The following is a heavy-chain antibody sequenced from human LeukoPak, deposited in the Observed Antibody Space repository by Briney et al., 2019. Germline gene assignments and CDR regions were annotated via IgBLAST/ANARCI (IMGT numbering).Heavy chain of an antibody. J-gene: IGHJ4*02. V-gene: IGHV1-69*13. Sequence: ASVKVSCKASGGTFSSYAISWVRQAPGQGLEWMGGIIPIFGTANYAQKFQGRVTITADESTGTAYMELSSLRSEDTAVYYCARESVRSGDAPEYFDYWGQGTLVTVSS. D-gene: IGHD2-21*02. CDR3: ARESVRSGDAPEYFDY. CDR2: IIPIFGTA. CDR1: GGTFSSYA.